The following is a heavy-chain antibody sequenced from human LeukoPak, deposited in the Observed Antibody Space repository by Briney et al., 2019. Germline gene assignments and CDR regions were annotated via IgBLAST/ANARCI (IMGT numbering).Heavy chain of an antibody. D-gene: IGHD6-19*01. CDR3: AKDRVPYRSGWYWFDP. J-gene: IGHJ5*02. CDR2: ISGSGGST. CDR1: GFTFSSYA. Sequence: GGSLRLSCAASGFTFSSYAMSWVRQAPGKGLEWVSAISGSGGSTYYADSVKGRFTISRDNSKNTLYLQMNSLRAEDTAVYYCAKDRVPYRSGWYWFDPWGQGTLVTVSS. V-gene: IGHV3-23*01.